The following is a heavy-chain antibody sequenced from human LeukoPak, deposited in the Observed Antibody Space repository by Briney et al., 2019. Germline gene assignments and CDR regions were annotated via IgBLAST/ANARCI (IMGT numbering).Heavy chain of an antibody. D-gene: IGHD4-17*01. CDR2: MTDSISSI. CDR1: GFTFSHFT. J-gene: IGHJ3*02. V-gene: IGHV3-21*04. Sequence: GGSLRLSCAASGFTFSHFTMGWVRQAPGKGLECASYMTDSISSIYYTDSVEGRFTISRDNSKNTLYLQMNSLRDEDTAVYYCARHLSGDDIWGQGTMVTVSS. CDR3: ARHLSGDDI.